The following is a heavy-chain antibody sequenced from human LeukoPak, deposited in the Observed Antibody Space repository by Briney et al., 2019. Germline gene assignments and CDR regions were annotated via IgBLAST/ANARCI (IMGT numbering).Heavy chain of an antibody. CDR2: IYYSGST. D-gene: IGHD3-16*01. V-gene: IGHV4-31*03. CDR1: GGSISSGGYY. CDR3: AREGLVGGGGGFDY. J-gene: IGHJ4*02. Sequence: SETLSLTCTVSGGSISSGGYYWSWIRQHPGKGLEWIGYIYYSGSTYYNPSLKSRVTISVDTSKNQFSLKLSSVTAADTAVYYCAREGLVGGGGGFDYWGQGTLVTVSS.